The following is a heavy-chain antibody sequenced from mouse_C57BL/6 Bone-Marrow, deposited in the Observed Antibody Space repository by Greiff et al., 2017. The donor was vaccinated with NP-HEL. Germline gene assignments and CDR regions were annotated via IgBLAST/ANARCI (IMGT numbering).Heavy chain of an antibody. CDR1: GYTFTDYY. CDR3: ARSYGSSCAMDY. D-gene: IGHD1-1*01. CDR2: IYPGSGNT. V-gene: IGHV1-76*01. J-gene: IGHJ4*01. Sequence: VQLVESGAELVRPGASVKLSCKASGYTFTDYYINWVKQRPGQGLEWIARIYPGSGNTYYNEKFKGKATLTAEKSSSTAYMQLSSLTSEDSAVYFCARSYGSSCAMDYWGQGTSVTVSS.